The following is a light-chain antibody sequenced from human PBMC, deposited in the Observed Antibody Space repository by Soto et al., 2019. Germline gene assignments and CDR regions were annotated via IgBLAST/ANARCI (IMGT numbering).Light chain of an antibody. V-gene: IGKV3-11*01. Sequence: EIVLTQSPATLSLSPGERATLSCRASQSVGSYLAWYQQKPGQAPRLLIYDASNKATGIPARFSGSGSGTDFTLTISSLEPEDFAVYYCQQRSNWQLTFGGGTKVEIK. CDR3: QQRSNWQLT. J-gene: IGKJ4*01. CDR2: DAS. CDR1: QSVGSY.